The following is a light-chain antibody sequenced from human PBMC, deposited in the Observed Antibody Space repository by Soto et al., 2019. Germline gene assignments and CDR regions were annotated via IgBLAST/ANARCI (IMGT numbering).Light chain of an antibody. CDR3: SSYTSSSTVV. CDR1: SSDVGGYNY. CDR2: EVS. V-gene: IGLV2-14*01. Sequence: QSALTQPASVSGSPGQSITISCTGTSSDVGGYNYVSWYQQRPGKAPKLMIYEVSNRPSGVSNRFSGSKSGNTASLTISGLQAEDEADYYCSSYTSSSTVVFGGGTKLTVL. J-gene: IGLJ2*01.